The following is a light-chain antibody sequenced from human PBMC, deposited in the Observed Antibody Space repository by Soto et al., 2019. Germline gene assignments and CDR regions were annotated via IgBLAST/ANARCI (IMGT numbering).Light chain of an antibody. V-gene: IGKV3-20*01. CDR2: GAS. Sequence: EIVLTQSPGTLSLSPGEGATLSCRTSQSISSSYLSWFQQRPGQAPRVLIYGASNRASGIPDRFSGSESGTDFTLTISSLEPEDFAVYYCQYYGRSPPYTFGQGTKLDIK. CDR3: QYYGRSPPYT. J-gene: IGKJ2*01. CDR1: QSISSSY.